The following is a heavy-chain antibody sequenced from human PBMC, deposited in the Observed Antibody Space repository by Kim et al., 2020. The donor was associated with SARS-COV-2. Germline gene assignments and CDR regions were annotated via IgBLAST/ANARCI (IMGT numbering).Heavy chain of an antibody. V-gene: IGHV4-34*01. CDR3: ARGGRQWLVREDWFDP. Sequence: LKSRVTISVDTSKNQFSLKLSSVTAADTAVYYCARGGRQWLVREDWFDPWGQGTLVTVSS. J-gene: IGHJ5*02. D-gene: IGHD6-19*01.